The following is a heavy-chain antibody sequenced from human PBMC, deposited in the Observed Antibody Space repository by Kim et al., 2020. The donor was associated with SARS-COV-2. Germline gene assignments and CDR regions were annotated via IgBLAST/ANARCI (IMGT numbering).Heavy chain of an antibody. CDR2: INHSGST. CDR3: ARLNRYYYGSGTLALYGMDV. CDR1: GGSFSGYY. V-gene: IGHV4-34*01. J-gene: IGHJ6*02. D-gene: IGHD3-10*01. Sequence: SETLSLTCAVYGGSFSGYYWSWIRQPPGKGLEWIGEINHSGSTNYNPSLKSRVTISVDTSKNQFSLKLSSVTAADTAVYYCARLNRYYYGSGTLALYGMDVWGQGTTVTVSS.